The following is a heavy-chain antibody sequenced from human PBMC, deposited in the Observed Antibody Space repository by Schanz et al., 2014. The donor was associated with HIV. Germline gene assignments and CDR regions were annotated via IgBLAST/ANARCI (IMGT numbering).Heavy chain of an antibody. Sequence: EVQLVESGGGVVRPGGSLRLPCAASGFTFDDYGMTWVRQAPGKGLEWVSYISAGGNTKYYADSMKGRFTISRDNSKNTLYLQMNSLRVEDTAVYYCARDLPNPYFDFSGPAGDYWGQGALVTVSS. CDR1: GFTFDDYG. J-gene: IGHJ4*02. CDR3: ARDLPNPYFDFSGPAGDY. D-gene: IGHD3-22*01. V-gene: IGHV3-48*01. CDR2: ISAGGNTK.